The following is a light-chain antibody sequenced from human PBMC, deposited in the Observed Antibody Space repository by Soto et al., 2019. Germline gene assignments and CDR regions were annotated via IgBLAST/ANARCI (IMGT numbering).Light chain of an antibody. CDR2: DVS. CDR1: SSDVGGYNY. CDR3: SWYTSSIYV. Sequence: LKRAASGSGSHGQSITISCTGNSSDVGGYNYVSWYQQHPGKAPKLMIYDVSNRPSGVSNRFSGSKSGNTASLTISGLQAEDEAYYYCSWYTSSIYVFGTGTEVLVL. J-gene: IGLJ1*01. V-gene: IGLV2-14*01.